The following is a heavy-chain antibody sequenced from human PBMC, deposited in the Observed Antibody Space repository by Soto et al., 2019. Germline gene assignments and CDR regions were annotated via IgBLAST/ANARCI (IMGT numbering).Heavy chain of an antibody. D-gene: IGHD6-13*01. J-gene: IGHJ4*02. Sequence: PSETLSLTCTVSGGSISSYYWSWIRRPPGKGLEWIGYIYYSGSTNYNPSLKSRVTISVDTSKNQFSLKLSSVTAADTAVYYCARLSTPGIAAAGTFDYWGQGTLVTVSS. CDR3: ARLSTPGIAAAGTFDY. CDR2: IYYSGST. CDR1: GGSISSYY. V-gene: IGHV4-59*01.